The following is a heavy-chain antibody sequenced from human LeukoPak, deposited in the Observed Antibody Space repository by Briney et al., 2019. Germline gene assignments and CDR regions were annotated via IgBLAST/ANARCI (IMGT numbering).Heavy chain of an antibody. CDR1: GFTVSSNY. CDR2: IYSGGST. CDR3: ARDEASADYYDSSGYYPY. V-gene: IGHV3-53*04. D-gene: IGHD3-22*01. Sequence: GGSLRLSCAASGFTVSSNYMSWVRQAPGKGLEWVSVIYSGGSTYYAGSVKGRFTISRHNSKNTLYLQMNSLRAEDTAVYYCARDEASADYYDSSGYYPYWGQGTLVTVSS. J-gene: IGHJ4*02.